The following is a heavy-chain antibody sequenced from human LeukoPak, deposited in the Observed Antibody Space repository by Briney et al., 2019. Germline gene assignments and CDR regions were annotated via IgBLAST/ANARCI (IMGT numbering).Heavy chain of an antibody. D-gene: IGHD3-10*01. Sequence: PGGSLRLSCAASGFTFSSYAMSWVRQAPGKGLEWVSAISGSGGSTYYADSVKGRFTISRDNSKNTLYLQMNSLRAEDTAVYYCAKVLPLWFGELLYGNTYFDYWGQGTLVTVSS. CDR1: GFTFSSYA. J-gene: IGHJ4*02. V-gene: IGHV3-23*01. CDR3: AKVLPLWFGELLYGNTYFDY. CDR2: ISGSGGST.